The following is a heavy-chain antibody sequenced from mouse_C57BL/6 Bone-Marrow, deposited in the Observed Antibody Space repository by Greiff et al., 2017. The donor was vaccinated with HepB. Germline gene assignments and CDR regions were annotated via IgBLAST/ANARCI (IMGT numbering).Heavy chain of an antibody. Sequence: QVQLQQSGAELVRPGTSVKMSCKASGYTFTNYWIGWVKQRPGHGLEWIGDIYPGGGYTNYNEKFKGKATLTADKSSSTAYMQVSSLTSEDSAIYYCARSDYYGSSFDYWGQGTTLTVSS. CDR3: ARSDYYGSSFDY. D-gene: IGHD1-1*01. V-gene: IGHV1-63*01. J-gene: IGHJ2*01. CDR1: GYTFTNYW. CDR2: IYPGGGYT.